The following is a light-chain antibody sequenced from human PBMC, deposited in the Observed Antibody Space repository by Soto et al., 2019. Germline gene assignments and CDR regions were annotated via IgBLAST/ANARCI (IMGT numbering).Light chain of an antibody. J-gene: IGKJ1*01. CDR1: QSVSTY. Sequence: EIVLTQSPGTLSLSPGERATLSCKASQSVSTYLAWYQQKPGQAPRLLISGASSRPTGIPHRFSGSGSGTDFTLTISILEPEDFALYYCQQYGRSPRMVGEGTKVGIK. V-gene: IGKV3-20*01. CDR3: QQYGRSPRM. CDR2: GAS.